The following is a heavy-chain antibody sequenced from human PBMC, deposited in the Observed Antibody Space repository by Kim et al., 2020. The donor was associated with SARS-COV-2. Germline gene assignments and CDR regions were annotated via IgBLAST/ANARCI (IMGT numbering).Heavy chain of an antibody. J-gene: IGHJ4*02. Sequence: SVKGRFTISRENSKNTLYLQMNRLRAEDTAVYYCARAAYSSSSGGLSFDYWGQGTLVTVSS. CDR3: ARAAYSSSSGGLSFDY. V-gene: IGHV3-53*01. D-gene: IGHD6-6*01.